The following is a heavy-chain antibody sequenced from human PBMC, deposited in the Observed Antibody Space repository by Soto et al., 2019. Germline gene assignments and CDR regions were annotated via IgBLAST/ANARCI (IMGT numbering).Heavy chain of an antibody. Sequence: PSETLSLTCAVSITNIYYFGWIRQPPGKGLEWIGSIYHSGSTYYNPSLKSRVTISVETSRNQFSLKLRSVTAADTAVYFCASPRSAYCSDTSCYVANFNYWGKGIMVTXS. CDR2: IYHSGST. CDR1: ITNIYY. CDR3: ASPRSAYCSDTSCYVANFNY. J-gene: IGHJ4*02. D-gene: IGHD2-2*01. V-gene: IGHV4-38-2*01.